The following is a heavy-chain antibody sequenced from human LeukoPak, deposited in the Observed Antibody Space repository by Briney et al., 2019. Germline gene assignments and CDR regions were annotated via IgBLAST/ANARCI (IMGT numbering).Heavy chain of an antibody. CDR2: IRSKANSYAT. D-gene: IGHD3-9*01. J-gene: IGHJ4*02. V-gene: IGHV3-73*01. CDR1: GFTFSGSA. CDR3: TRLNYDTLTLGY. Sequence: GGSLRLSCAASGFTFSGSAMHWVRQASGKGLEWVGRIRSKANSYATAYAASVKGRFTISRDDSKNTAYLRMNSLKTEDTAVYYCTRLNYDTLTLGYWGQGTLVTVSS.